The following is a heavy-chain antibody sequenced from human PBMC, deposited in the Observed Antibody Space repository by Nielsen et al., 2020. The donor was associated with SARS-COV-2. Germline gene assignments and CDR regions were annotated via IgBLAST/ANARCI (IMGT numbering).Heavy chain of an antibody. CDR3: AILWFGDTTPGPSGKYYYYYMDV. J-gene: IGHJ6*03. V-gene: IGHV3-30-3*01. D-gene: IGHD3-10*01. CDR2: ISYDGSNK. Sequence: WIRQPPGKGLEWVAVISYDGSNKYYADSVKGRFTISRDNAKNTLYLQMNSLRAEDTAVYYCAILWFGDTTPGPSGKYYYYYMDVWGKGTTVTVSS.